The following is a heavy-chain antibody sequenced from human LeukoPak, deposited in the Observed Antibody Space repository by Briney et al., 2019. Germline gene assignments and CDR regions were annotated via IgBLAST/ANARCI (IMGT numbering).Heavy chain of an antibody. CDR3: ARVVPPTDYGSGSYFWDPYYFDY. CDR1: GFTFSNYA. V-gene: IGHV3-30*04. Sequence: GSLRLSCAASGFTFSNYAMHWVRQAPGKGLEWVAVISYDGINKYCADSVKGRFTISRDNAKNSLYLQMNSLRAEDTAVYYCARVVPPTDYGSGSYFWDPYYFDYWGQGTLVTVSS. J-gene: IGHJ4*02. D-gene: IGHD3-10*01. CDR2: ISYDGINK.